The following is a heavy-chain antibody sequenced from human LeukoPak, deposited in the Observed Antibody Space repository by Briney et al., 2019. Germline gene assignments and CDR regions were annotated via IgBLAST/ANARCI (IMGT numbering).Heavy chain of an antibody. J-gene: IGHJ4*02. D-gene: IGHD3-10*01. CDR2: ISVSGVST. CDR1: GFTFSSYA. Sequence: PGGSLRLSYAASGFTFSSYAMSWVRQAPGKGPEWVSAISVSGVSTYYADSVKGRFTISRDNSKNTLYLQMNSLRAEDTAVYYCAKELLVRDFFDYWGQGTLVTVSS. CDR3: AKELLVRDFFDY. V-gene: IGHV3-23*01.